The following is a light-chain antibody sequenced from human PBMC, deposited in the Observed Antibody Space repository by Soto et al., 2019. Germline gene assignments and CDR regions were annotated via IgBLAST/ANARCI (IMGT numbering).Light chain of an antibody. J-gene: IGKJ5*01. CDR2: KAS. CDR3: QQSYSTPRD. V-gene: IGKV1-5*03. CDR1: QTISSW. Sequence: DITMTQSPSTLSGSVGDRLTIQRRASQTISSWVAWYQQKPGKAPKLLIYKASTLKSGVPSRFSGSGSGTDFILTISSLQPEDFATYYCQQSYSTPRDFGQGTRLEIK.